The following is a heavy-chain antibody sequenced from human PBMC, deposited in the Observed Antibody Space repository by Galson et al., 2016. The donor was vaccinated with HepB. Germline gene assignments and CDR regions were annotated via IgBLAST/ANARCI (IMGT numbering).Heavy chain of an antibody. D-gene: IGHD6-13*01. CDR1: GFTFSSYA. V-gene: IGHV3-23*01. CDR2: ISGSGGST. Sequence: SLRLSCAASGFTFSSYAMSWVRQAPGKGLEWVSAISGSGGSTYYADSVKGRFTISRDNAKNSLYLQMNSLRAEDTAVYYCASSGYSSSWYDYWGQGTLVVVSS. CDR3: ASSGYSSSWYDY. J-gene: IGHJ4*02.